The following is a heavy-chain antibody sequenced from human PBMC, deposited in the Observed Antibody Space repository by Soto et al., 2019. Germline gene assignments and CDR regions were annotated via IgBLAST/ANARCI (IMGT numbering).Heavy chain of an antibody. CDR1: GFTFTSSA. V-gene: IGHV1-58*01. Sequence: SVKVSCKASGFTFTSSAVQWVRQARGQRLEWIGWIVVGSGNTNYAQKFQERVTITRGMSTSTAYMELSSLRSEDTAVYYCAAGPRGYSYEVVYYYYYGMDVWGQGTTVTVSS. CDR3: AAGPRGYSYEVVYYYYYGMDV. D-gene: IGHD5-18*01. J-gene: IGHJ6*02. CDR2: IVVGSGNT.